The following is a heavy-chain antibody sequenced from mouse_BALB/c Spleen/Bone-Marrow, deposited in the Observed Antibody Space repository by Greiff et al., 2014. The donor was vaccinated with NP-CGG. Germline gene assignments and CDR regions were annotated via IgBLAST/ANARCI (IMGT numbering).Heavy chain of an antibody. CDR3: TKPSIYYGSSYWYFDV. Sequence: EVQLQQSGAELVKPGASVKLSCTASGFNIKDTFMHWVKQRPEQGLEWIGRIDPANGDTKYDPKFQGKATITADTSSNTAYLQLSSLTSEDPAVYYCTKPSIYYGSSYWYFDVWGAGTTVTVSS. V-gene: IGHV14-3*02. J-gene: IGHJ1*01. D-gene: IGHD1-1*01. CDR2: IDPANGDT. CDR1: GFNIKDTF.